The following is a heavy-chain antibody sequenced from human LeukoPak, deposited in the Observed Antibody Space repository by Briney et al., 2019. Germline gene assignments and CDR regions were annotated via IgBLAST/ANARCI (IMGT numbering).Heavy chain of an antibody. CDR3: ARNTYGYKFSMDV. CDR1: GFALTTYN. D-gene: IGHD5-24*01. CDR2: VTAFNENT. Sequence: ASVKVSCKASGFALTTYNIVWLRQAPGQGIEWVGWVTAFNENTHYSRKVQGRVTMTRDTSTRTAYMELSSLRSDDTAVYYCARNTYGYKFSMDVWGKGTTVTVSS. V-gene: IGHV1-18*01. J-gene: IGHJ6*03.